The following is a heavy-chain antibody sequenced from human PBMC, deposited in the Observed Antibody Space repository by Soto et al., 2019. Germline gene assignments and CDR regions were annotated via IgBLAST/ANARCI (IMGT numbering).Heavy chain of an antibody. CDR3: ARDALVLTPSAIRGMEV. CDR1: GYTFTAFG. J-gene: IGHJ6*02. D-gene: IGHD2-2*02. CDR2: ISAYNGNT. Sequence: QIQLVQSGAEVKKPGASVTVSCKASGYTFTAFGVSWVRQAPGQGLEWMGWISAYNGNTHYAQRVQDRVTMSTDTSTSTAYMELRSLRPDDTAVYYCARDALVLTPSAIRGMEVWGQGTTVTVSS. V-gene: IGHV1-18*01.